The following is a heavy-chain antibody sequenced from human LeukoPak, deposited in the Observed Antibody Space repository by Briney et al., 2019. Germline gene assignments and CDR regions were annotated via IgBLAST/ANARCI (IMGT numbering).Heavy chain of an antibody. D-gene: IGHD3-22*01. Sequence: GGSLRLSCAASGFTFSSYSMNWVRQAPGKGLEWVSSISSSSSYIYYADSVKGRCTISRGGSKNTLYLQMNSLRVEDTAVYYCARGLFLSGYLDAFDIWGQGTVVTVSS. CDR1: GFTFSSYS. CDR3: ARGLFLSGYLDAFDI. J-gene: IGHJ3*02. CDR2: ISSSSSYI. V-gene: IGHV3-21*04.